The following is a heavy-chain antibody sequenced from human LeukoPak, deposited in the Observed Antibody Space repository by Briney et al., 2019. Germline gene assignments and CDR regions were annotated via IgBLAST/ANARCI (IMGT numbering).Heavy chain of an antibody. Sequence: ASVKVSFKASGYTFTSYGISWVRQAPGQGLEWMGWISAYNGNTNYAQKLQGRVTMTTDTSTSTAYMELRSLRSDDTAVYYCARVATLNCVVTCYYGMDVWGQGTTVTVSS. D-gene: IGHD2-21*02. J-gene: IGHJ6*02. V-gene: IGHV1-18*01. CDR1: GYTFTSYG. CDR2: ISAYNGNT. CDR3: ARVATLNCVVTCYYGMDV.